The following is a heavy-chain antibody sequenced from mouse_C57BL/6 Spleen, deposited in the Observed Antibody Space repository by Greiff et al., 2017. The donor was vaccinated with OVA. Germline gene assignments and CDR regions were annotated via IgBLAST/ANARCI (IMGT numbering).Heavy chain of an antibody. Sequence: QVQLQQSGAELVKPGASVKISCKASGYAFSSYWMNWVKQRPGKGLEWIGQIYPGDGDTNYNGKFKGKATLTADKSSSTAYMQLSSLTSEDSAVYFCARGGAQAVAGDFDYWGQGTTLTVSS. V-gene: IGHV1-80*01. J-gene: IGHJ2*01. CDR3: ARGGAQAVAGDFDY. D-gene: IGHD3-2*02. CDR2: IYPGDGDT. CDR1: GYAFSSYW.